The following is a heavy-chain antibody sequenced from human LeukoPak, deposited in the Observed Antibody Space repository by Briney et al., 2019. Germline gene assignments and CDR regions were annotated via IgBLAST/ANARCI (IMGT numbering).Heavy chain of an antibody. Sequence: AVTVSCKASGYTFTSYAMHWVRQAPGQRIEWMGGINAGNGNTKYSQKFQGRVTITRVTSASTAYMELSRLRSEGTAVYYCGRVRAFGGVIVIPSDCWGQGTLVTVSS. J-gene: IGHJ4*02. V-gene: IGHV1-3*01. CDR1: GYTFTSYA. CDR3: GRVRAFGGVIVIPSDC. D-gene: IGHD3-16*02. CDR2: INAGNGNT.